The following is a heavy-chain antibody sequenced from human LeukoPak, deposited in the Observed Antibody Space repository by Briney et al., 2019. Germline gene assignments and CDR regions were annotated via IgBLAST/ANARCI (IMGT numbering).Heavy chain of an antibody. CDR3: ATCSSTSCRIDY. V-gene: IGHV3-48*03. D-gene: IGHD2-2*01. CDR2: ISSGGETI. J-gene: IGHJ4*02. Sequence: PGGSLRLSCAASGFTFSSYEMCWVRQAPGKGLEWISYISSGGETINYADSVKGRFTISRDNAKNSLYLQMNSLRAEDTAVYYCATCSSTSCRIDYWGQGTLVTVSS. CDR1: GFTFSSYE.